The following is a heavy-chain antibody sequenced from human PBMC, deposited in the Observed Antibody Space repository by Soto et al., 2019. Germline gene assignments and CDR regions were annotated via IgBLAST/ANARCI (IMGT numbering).Heavy chain of an antibody. V-gene: IGHV4-34*01. D-gene: IGHD4-17*01. J-gene: IGHJ4*02. CDR3: ATMGTPVTGLYYFDY. Sequence: SETLSLTCAVYGGSFSGYYWSRIRQPPGKGLEWIGEINHSGTTHYSASLRSRVSISVDTSKNQFSLDLSSVTAADTAVYYCATMGTPVTGLYYFDYWGQGTLVTVSS. CDR2: INHSGTT. CDR1: GGSFSGYY.